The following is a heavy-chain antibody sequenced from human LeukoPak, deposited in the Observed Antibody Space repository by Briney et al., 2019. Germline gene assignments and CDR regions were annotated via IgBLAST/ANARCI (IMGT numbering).Heavy chain of an antibody. D-gene: IGHD6-13*01. CDR3: ARGVLAAAGTGWFDP. J-gene: IGHJ5*02. V-gene: IGHV4-34*01. Sequence: PSETLSLTCAVYGGSLSGYYWSWIRQPPGKGLEWIGEINHSGSTNYNPSLKSRVTISVDTSKNQFSLKLSSVTAADTAVYYCARGVLAAAGTGWFDPWGQGTLVTVSS. CDR1: GGSLSGYY. CDR2: INHSGST.